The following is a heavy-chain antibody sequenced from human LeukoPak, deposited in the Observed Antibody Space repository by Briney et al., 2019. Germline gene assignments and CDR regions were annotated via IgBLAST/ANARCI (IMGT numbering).Heavy chain of an antibody. D-gene: IGHD4-17*01. J-gene: IGHJ4*01. CDR1: GFTFSNYW. V-gene: IGHV3-74*01. Sequence: GGSLRLSCAASGFTFSNYWMNWVRQVPGKGLVWVSRINSDGSSTNYADFVKGRFTISRDNAKNTLYLQMNSLRADDTAVYYCVKFTVPDYWGHGTLVTVSS. CDR2: INSDGSST. CDR3: VKFTVPDY.